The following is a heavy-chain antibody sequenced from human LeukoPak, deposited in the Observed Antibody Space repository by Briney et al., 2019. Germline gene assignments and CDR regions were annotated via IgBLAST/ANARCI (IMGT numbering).Heavy chain of an antibody. Sequence: GASVKVSCKASGYTFTNYGISWVRQAPGQGLEWMGWISAYNGNTNYAQKFQGRITMTTDTSTSTAYMELRSLRSDDTAVYYCARDLILGSVVVVTAAGSDAFDIWGQGTMVTVSS. CDR3: ARDLILGSVVVVTAAGSDAFDI. CDR2: ISAYNGNT. CDR1: GYTFTNYG. V-gene: IGHV1-18*01. J-gene: IGHJ3*02. D-gene: IGHD2-21*02.